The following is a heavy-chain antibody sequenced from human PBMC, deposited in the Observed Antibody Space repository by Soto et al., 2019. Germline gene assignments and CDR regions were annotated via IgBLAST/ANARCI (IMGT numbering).Heavy chain of an antibody. CDR2: ITGSGDST. J-gene: IGHJ4*02. D-gene: IGHD6-19*01. CDR1: GFTFSNYA. Sequence: PGGSLRLSCAASGFTFSNYAIRWVRQAPGKGLEWVSSITGSGDSTYYADSVKGRFTVSRDNSKNTLYLQMNSLRAEDTAVFYCAKERSSGWSFDYWGQGTLVTVSS. CDR3: AKERSSGWSFDY. V-gene: IGHV3-23*01.